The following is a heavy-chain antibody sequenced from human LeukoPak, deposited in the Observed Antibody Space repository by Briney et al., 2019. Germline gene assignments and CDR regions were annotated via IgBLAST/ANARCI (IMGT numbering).Heavy chain of an antibody. CDR3: ARDPYYDFWSDYGTEAFDI. CDR1: GFTVSSNY. J-gene: IGHJ3*02. D-gene: IGHD3-3*01. Sequence: GGSLRLSCAASGFTVSSNYMSWVRQAPGKGLEWVSVIYSGGSTYYADSLKGRFTISRDNAKNSLYLQMNSLRADDTAVYYCARDPYYDFWSDYGTEAFDIWGQGTMVTVSS. CDR2: IYSGGST. V-gene: IGHV3-66*01.